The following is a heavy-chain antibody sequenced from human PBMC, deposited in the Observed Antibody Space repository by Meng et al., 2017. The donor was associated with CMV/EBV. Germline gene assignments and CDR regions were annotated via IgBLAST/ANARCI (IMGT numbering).Heavy chain of an antibody. CDR2: INHSGST. J-gene: IGHJ5*02. CDR3: ARGGNWFDP. CDR1: GGSCSGYY. V-gene: IGHV4-34*01. Sequence: QVQLQQWGVGLLKPSEPLSLACAVYGGSCSGYYWSWIRQPPGKGLEWIGEINHSGSTNYNPSLKSRVTISVDTSKNQFSLKLSSVTAADTAVYYCARGGNWFDPWGQGTLVTVSS.